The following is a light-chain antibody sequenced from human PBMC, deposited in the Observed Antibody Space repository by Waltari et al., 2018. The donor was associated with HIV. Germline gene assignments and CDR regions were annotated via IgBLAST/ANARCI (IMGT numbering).Light chain of an antibody. V-gene: IGKV4-1*01. Sequence: DIVMTQSPDSLAVSLGERATINCKSSQSVVRDSNNQNYLAWYQRKPGQPPKLLICWASTRAFGVPDRFSGSGSGTDFTLTISTLQAEDVAIYFCQQYYSLPLTFGGGTKVEIK. J-gene: IGKJ4*01. CDR3: QQYYSLPLT. CDR1: QSVVRDSNNQNY. CDR2: WAS.